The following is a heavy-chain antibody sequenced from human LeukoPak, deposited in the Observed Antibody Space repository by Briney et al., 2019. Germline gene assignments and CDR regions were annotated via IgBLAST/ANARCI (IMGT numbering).Heavy chain of an antibody. CDR2: ISGSGGST. V-gene: IGHV3-23*01. CDR3: AKGDTTVDHNFDY. D-gene: IGHD5-18*01. Sequence: GGSLRLSCAASGFTFSSYAMSWVRQAPGKGLEWVSGISGSGGSTNHADSVKGRFIISRDNSKNTLYLQMNSLRDEDTAVYYCAKGDTTVDHNFDYWGQGTLVTVSS. J-gene: IGHJ4*02. CDR1: GFTFSSYA.